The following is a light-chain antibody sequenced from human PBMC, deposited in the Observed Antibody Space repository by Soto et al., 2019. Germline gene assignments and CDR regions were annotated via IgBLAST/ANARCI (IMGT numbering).Light chain of an antibody. CDR3: QQYYSTPFT. CDR1: QSILYSSNSKNY. Sequence: DIVMTQSPDSLAVSLGERATINCKSSQSILYSSNSKNYLAWYQQKPGQPPKLLIYWASTRESGVPDRFSGSGAGTDFTHTISSLQAEDVAVYYCQQYYSTPFTFGPGTKVDIK. V-gene: IGKV4-1*01. J-gene: IGKJ3*01. CDR2: WAS.